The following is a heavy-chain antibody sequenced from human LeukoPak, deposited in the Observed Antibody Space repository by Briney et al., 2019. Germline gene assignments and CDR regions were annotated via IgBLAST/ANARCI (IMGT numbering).Heavy chain of an antibody. D-gene: IGHD3-10*01. Sequence: ASVKVSCKASGYTFISYGISWVRQAPGQGLEWMGWISAYNGNTNYAQKLQGRVTMTTDTSTSTAYMELRSLRSDDTAVYYCARGRHYYGSGSYYNGMDVWGQGTTVTVSS. CDR3: ARGRHYYGSGSYYNGMDV. CDR1: GYTFISYG. J-gene: IGHJ6*02. CDR2: ISAYNGNT. V-gene: IGHV1-18*01.